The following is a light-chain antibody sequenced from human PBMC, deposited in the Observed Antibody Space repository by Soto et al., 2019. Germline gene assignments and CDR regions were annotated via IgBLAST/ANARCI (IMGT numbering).Light chain of an antibody. J-gene: IGKJ2*01. CDR3: QQDGSSPPYT. V-gene: IGKV3-20*01. Sequence: EVVLTQSPGTLSLSPGERATLFCRASQSVSNNYFAWYQQKPGQAPRLLIFGSSDRATGIPDRFSGSGSGTDFTLTISRLEPEDFAVYSCQQDGSSPPYTFGQGTKLEIK. CDR1: QSVSNNY. CDR2: GSS.